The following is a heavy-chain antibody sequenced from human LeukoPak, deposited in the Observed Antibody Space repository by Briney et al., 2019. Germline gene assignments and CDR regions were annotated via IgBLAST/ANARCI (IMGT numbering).Heavy chain of an antibody. V-gene: IGHV3-13*01. J-gene: IGHJ3*02. D-gene: IGHD6-25*01. Sequence: PGGSLRLPCAASGFTFSGYDMHWLRHATGKGLEWVSGIGIPGDTYYPGSVKGRFTISRENAKNSFYLQMNSLRAEDTAVYYCARAHVAAGLAFDIWGQGTMVTVSS. CDR2: IGIPGDT. CDR1: GFTFSGYD. CDR3: ARAHVAAGLAFDI.